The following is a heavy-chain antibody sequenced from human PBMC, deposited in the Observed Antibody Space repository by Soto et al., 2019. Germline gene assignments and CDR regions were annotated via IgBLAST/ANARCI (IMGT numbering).Heavy chain of an antibody. V-gene: IGHV1-69*06. J-gene: IGHJ6*02. D-gene: IGHD1-7*01. Sequence: QVQLVQSGAEVKKPGSSVKVSCKASGGTFSSYAISWVRQAPGQGLEWMGGIIPIFGTANYAQKFQGRVTITADKSTSTAYMELSSLRSEDMAVYYCAREGTRANYYYYGMDVWGQGTTVTVSS. CDR1: GGTFSSYA. CDR3: AREGTRANYYYYGMDV. CDR2: IIPIFGTA.